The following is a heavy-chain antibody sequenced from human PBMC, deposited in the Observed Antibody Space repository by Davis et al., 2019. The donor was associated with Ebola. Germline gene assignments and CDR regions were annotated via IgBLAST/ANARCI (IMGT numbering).Heavy chain of an antibody. CDR1: GGSFSGYY. Sequence: SETLSLTCAVYGGSFSGYYWSWIRQPPGKGLEWIGEINHSGSTNYNPSLKSRVTISVDTSKNQFSLKLSSVTAADTAVYYCARVEMATIEGFDYRGQGTLVTVSS. CDR3: ARVEMATIEGFDY. CDR2: INHSGST. D-gene: IGHD5-24*01. V-gene: IGHV4-34*01. J-gene: IGHJ4*02.